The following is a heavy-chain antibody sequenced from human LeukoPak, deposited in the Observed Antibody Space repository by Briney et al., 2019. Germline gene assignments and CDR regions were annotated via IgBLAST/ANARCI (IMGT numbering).Heavy chain of an antibody. D-gene: IGHD4-17*01. V-gene: IGHV1-69*04. CDR3: SYGDSVLVAPTFDY. J-gene: IGHJ4*02. Sequence: SVKVSCKASGGTFSSYAISWVRQAPGQGLEWMGRIIPTLGIANYAQKFQGRVTITADKSTSTAYMELSSLRSEDTAVYYCSYGDSVLVAPTFDYWGQGTLVTVSS. CDR2: IIPTLGIA. CDR1: GGTFSSYA.